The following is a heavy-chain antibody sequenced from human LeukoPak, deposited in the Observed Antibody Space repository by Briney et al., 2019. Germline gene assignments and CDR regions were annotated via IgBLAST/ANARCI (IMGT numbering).Heavy chain of an antibody. Sequence: SETLSLTCTVSGGSISSYYWSWIRQPPGKGLEWIGYIYYSGSTNYNPSLKSRVTISVDTSKNQFSLKLRSVTAADTAVYYCAREPPSTYYYDSTGPQGFDPWGQGTLVTVSS. CDR3: AREPPSTYYYDSTGPQGFDP. CDR1: GGSISSYY. CDR2: IYYSGST. D-gene: IGHD3-22*01. V-gene: IGHV4-59*01. J-gene: IGHJ5*02.